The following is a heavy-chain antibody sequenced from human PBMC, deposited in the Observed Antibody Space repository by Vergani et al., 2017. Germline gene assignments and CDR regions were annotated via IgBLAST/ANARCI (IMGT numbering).Heavy chain of an antibody. CDR3: TRHGRSGWAGYFQH. CDR2: IYYTGTP. V-gene: IGHV4-39*01. Sequence: QLQLQESVPGLVKPSETLSLTCTVSGVSIGSNSYYWGWIRQPPGKGLEWIGTIYYTGTPYYNEAHKSRLTISVDTSKNQFSLNLTSVTAADTAVYYCTRHGRSGWAGYFQHWGQGTLVTASS. J-gene: IGHJ1*01. CDR1: GVSIGSNSYY. D-gene: IGHD6-19*01.